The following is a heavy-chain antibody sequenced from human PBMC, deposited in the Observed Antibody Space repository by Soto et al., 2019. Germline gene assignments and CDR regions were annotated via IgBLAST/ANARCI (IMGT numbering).Heavy chain of an antibody. D-gene: IGHD6-25*01. CDR2: IWYDGSKK. CDR1: GFTFSIYG. CDR3: ARHRSGRADY. Sequence: GGSLRLSCAASGFTFSIYGMHWARQAPGKGLEWVTVIWYDGSKKYYADSVKGRFSISRDNSKNTVSLQMNSLRAEDTAVYYCARHRSGRADYWSQGTLVTVSS. J-gene: IGHJ4*02. V-gene: IGHV3-33*01.